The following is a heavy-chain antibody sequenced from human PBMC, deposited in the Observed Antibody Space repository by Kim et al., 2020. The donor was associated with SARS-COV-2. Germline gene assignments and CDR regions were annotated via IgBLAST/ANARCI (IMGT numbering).Heavy chain of an antibody. CDR3: ARDRNYCGGDCYSSEYGMDV. V-gene: IGHV3-33*01. D-gene: IGHD2-21*02. CDR1: GFTFSSYG. CDR2: IWYDGSNK. Sequence: GGSLRLSCAASGFTFSSYGMHWVRQAPGKGLEWVAVIWYDGSNKYYADSVKGRFTISRDNSKNTLYLQMNSLRAEDTAVYYCARDRNYCGGDCYSSEYGMDVWGQGTTVTVSS. J-gene: IGHJ6*02.